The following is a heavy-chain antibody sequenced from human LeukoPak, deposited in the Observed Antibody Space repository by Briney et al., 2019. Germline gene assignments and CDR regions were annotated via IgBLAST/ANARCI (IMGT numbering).Heavy chain of an antibody. V-gene: IGHV3-23*01. Sequence: GGSLRLSCAASGFTFSSYAMSWVRQAPGKGLEGVSAISGSGGGTYYADSVKGRFTISRDNSKNTLYLQMNSLRAEDTAVYYCVKEIYFGYYFDYWGQGTLVTVSS. J-gene: IGHJ4*02. D-gene: IGHD3-9*01. CDR2: ISGSGGGT. CDR3: VKEIYFGYYFDY. CDR1: GFTFSSYA.